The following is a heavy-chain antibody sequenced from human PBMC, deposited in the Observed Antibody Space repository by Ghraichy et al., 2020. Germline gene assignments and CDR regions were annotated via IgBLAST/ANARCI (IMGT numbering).Heavy chain of an antibody. J-gene: IGHJ6*02. CDR1: GFTVSSNY. CDR2: IYSGGST. CDR3: ARDSKYYDFWSGYYFDGMDV. V-gene: IGHV3-53*01. D-gene: IGHD3-3*01. Sequence: GGSLRLSCAASGFTVSSNYMSWVRQAPGKGLEWVSVIYSGGSTYYADSVKGRFTISRDNSKNTLYLQMNSLRAEDTAVYYGARDSKYYDFWSGYYFDGMDVWGQGTTVTVSS.